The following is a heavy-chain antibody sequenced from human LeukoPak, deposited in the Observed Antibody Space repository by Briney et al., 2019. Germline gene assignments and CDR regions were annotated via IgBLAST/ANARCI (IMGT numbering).Heavy chain of an antibody. CDR1: GGSISSYY. Sequence: SETLSLTCTVSGGSISSYYWSWIRQPPEKGLEWIGYIYYSGSTNYNPSLKSRVTISVDTSKNQFSLKLSSVTAADTAVYYCARGDYGGRAFDIWGQGTMVTVSS. CDR2: IYYSGST. CDR3: ARGDYGGRAFDI. D-gene: IGHD4-23*01. J-gene: IGHJ3*02. V-gene: IGHV4-59*01.